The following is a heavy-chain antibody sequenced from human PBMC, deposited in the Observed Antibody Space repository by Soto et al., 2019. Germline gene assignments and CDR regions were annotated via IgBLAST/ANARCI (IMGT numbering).Heavy chain of an antibody. D-gene: IGHD6-19*01. V-gene: IGHV3-9*01. J-gene: IGHJ3*02. CDR1: GFNFDDNA. CDR3: AKEPLTSCWSDAGHVAFDI. Sequence: DVQLAESGGGLVQPGRSLRLSCAASGFNFDDNAMHWVRQAPGKGLEWVSGISWKSGKEAYADSVRGRFTISRDNAKNSRYLQMNSLRTEDTALYFCAKEPLTSCWSDAGHVAFDIWGQVTMVTVSS. CDR2: ISWKSGKE.